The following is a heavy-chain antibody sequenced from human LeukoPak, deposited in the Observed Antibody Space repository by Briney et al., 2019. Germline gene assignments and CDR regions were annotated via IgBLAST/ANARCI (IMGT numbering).Heavy chain of an antibody. V-gene: IGHV3-11*01. Sequence: GGSLRLSCAASGFTFSDYYMIWIRQAPGKGLEWLSYISSSGSTIYYADSVKGRFTISRDNSKNTLYLQMNSLRAEDTAVYYCARLSTTVTTDDPDYWGQGTLVTVSS. CDR2: ISSSGSTI. CDR1: GFTFSDYY. CDR3: ARLSTTVTTDDPDY. D-gene: IGHD4-17*01. J-gene: IGHJ4*02.